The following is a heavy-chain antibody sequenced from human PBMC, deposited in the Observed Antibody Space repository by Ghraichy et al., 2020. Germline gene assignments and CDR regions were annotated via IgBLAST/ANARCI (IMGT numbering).Heavy chain of an antibody. CDR1: GGSISSSSYY. J-gene: IGHJ5*02. Sequence: SETLSLTCTVSGGSISSSSYYWGWIRQPPGKGLEWIGSIYYSGSTYYNPSLKSRVTISVDTSKNQFSLKLSSVTAADTAVYYCAFHLRRGYSSSNWFDPWGQGTLVTVSS. D-gene: IGHD5-18*01. CDR3: AFHLRRGYSSSNWFDP. V-gene: IGHV4-39*01. CDR2: IYYSGST.